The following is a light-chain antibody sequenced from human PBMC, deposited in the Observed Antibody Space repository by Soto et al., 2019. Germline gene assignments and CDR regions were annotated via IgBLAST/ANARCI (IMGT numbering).Light chain of an antibody. Sequence: DIQMTQSPSTLSASVGDRVAITFRASQDINRWLAWYQQRPGKAPKILIYKASTLKSGVPSRFSGSGSGTEFTLTISSLQPDDFATYYCQHYNSYSEAFGQGTKVDIK. V-gene: IGKV1-5*03. CDR3: QHYNSYSEA. CDR2: KAS. J-gene: IGKJ1*01. CDR1: QDINRW.